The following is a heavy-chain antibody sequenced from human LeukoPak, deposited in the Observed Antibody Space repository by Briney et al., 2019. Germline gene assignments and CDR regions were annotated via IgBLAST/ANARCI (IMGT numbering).Heavy chain of an antibody. CDR2: INPNSGGT. Sequence: GASVKVSCKASGYTFTGYYMHWVRQAPGQGLEWMGWINPNSGGTNYAQKFQGRVTMTRDTSISTAYMELSRLRSDDTAVYYCAKNPPYCGGDCYNFDYGGQGPLVTVSS. CDR1: GYTFTGYY. D-gene: IGHD2-21*02. J-gene: IGHJ4*02. V-gene: IGHV1-2*02. CDR3: AKNPPYCGGDCYNFDY.